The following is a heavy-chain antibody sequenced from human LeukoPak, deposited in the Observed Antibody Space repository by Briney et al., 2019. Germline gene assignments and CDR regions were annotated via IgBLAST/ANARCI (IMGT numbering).Heavy chain of an antibody. J-gene: IGHJ4*02. CDR3: ARDPAFRDEWLLPFDY. D-gene: IGHD3-22*01. CDR2: INPSGGST. Sequence: ASVKVSCKASGYTFTSYYMHWVRQAPGQGLEWMGIINPSGGSTSYAQKFQGRVTMTRDMSTSTVYMELSSLRSEDTAVYYCARDPAFRDEWLLPFDYWGQGTLVTVSS. CDR1: GYTFTSYY. V-gene: IGHV1-46*01.